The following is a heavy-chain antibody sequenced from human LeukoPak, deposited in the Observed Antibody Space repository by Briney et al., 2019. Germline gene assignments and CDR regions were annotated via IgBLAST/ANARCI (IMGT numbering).Heavy chain of an antibody. V-gene: IGHV1-69*13. Sequence: SVKVSCKAYGGTFSSYAISWVRQAPGQGLEWMGGIIPIFGTANYAQKFQGRVTVTADESTSTAYMELSSLRSEDTAVYYCARPSDIVVVPAAVDAFDIWGQGTMVTVSS. CDR2: IIPIFGTA. CDR3: ARPSDIVVVPAAVDAFDI. CDR1: GGTFSSYA. J-gene: IGHJ3*02. D-gene: IGHD2-2*01.